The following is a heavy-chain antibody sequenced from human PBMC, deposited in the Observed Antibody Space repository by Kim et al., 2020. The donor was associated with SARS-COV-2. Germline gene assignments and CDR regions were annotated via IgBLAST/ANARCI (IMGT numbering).Heavy chain of an antibody. V-gene: IGHV1-2*02. CDR1: GYTFTGYY. CDR3: AREVKPRHIVGATTRIQRIYGMDV. CDR2: INPNSGGT. Sequence: ASVKVSCKASGYTFTGYYMHWVRQAPGQGLEWMGWINPNSGGTNYAQKFQGRVTMTRDTSISTAYMELSRLRSDDTAVYYCAREVKPRHIVGATTRIQRIYGMDVWGQGTTVTVSS. J-gene: IGHJ6*02. D-gene: IGHD1-26*01.